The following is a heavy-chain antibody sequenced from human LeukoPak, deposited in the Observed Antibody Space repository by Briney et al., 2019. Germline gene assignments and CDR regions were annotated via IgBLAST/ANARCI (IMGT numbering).Heavy chain of an antibody. CDR1: GGSISSSSYY. CDR3: ARPVAATPGYYYYYMDV. Sequence: PSETLSLTCTVSGGSISSSSYYWGWIRQPPGKGLEWIGSIYYSGSTYYNPSLKSRVTISVDTSKNQFSLKLSSVTAADTAVYYCARPVAATPGYYYYYMDVWGKGTTVTVSS. D-gene: IGHD2-15*01. CDR2: IYYSGST. V-gene: IGHV4-39*01. J-gene: IGHJ6*03.